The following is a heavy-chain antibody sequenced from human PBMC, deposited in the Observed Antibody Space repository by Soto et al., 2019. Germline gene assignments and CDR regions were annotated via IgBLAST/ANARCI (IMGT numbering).Heavy chain of an antibody. CDR2: INHSGST. V-gene: IGHV4-34*01. CDR1: GWSFSGYY. D-gene: IGHD3-22*01. Sequence: PSETLSLTCSVYGWSFSGYYWSWIRQPPGKGLEWIGEINHSGSTNYNPSLKSRVTISVDTSKNQFSLKLSSVTAADTAVYYCARATSITMIVVVTGPNYGMDVWGQGTTVTVSS. CDR3: ARATSITMIVVVTGPNYGMDV. J-gene: IGHJ6*02.